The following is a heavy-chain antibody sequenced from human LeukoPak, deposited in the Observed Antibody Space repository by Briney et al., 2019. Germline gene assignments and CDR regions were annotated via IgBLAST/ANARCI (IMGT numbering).Heavy chain of an antibody. D-gene: IGHD4-17*01. J-gene: IGHJ5*01. CDR1: GYSIKTSYH. CDR2: IHHSEDT. V-gene: IGHV4-38-2*02. Sequence: SETLSLTCTVSGYSIKTSYHWAWVRQPPGKGLEWVATIHHSEDTFYNPSLKSRATISMDTSKNDFPLTLKSVTAADTAVYYCARDRFDYGEYEFDSWGQGALVTVSS. CDR3: ARDRFDYGEYEFDS.